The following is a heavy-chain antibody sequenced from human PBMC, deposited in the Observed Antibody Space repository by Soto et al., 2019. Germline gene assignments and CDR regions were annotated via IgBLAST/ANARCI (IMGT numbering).Heavy chain of an antibody. CDR2: IIPIFGTA. D-gene: IGHD3-10*01. Sequence: QVQLVQSGAEVKKPGSSVKVSCKASGGTFSSYAISWVRQAPGQGLEWMGGIIPIFGTANYAQKFQGRVTITADESTSTAYMELSRLRSEDTAVYYCARGVVVRGVIITGGFDYWGQGTLVTVSS. CDR1: GGTFSSYA. CDR3: ARGVVVRGVIITGGFDY. J-gene: IGHJ4*02. V-gene: IGHV1-69*01.